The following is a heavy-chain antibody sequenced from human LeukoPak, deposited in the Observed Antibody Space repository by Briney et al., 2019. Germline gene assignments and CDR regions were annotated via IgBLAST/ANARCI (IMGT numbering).Heavy chain of an antibody. CDR2: VNSDGSGT. CDR3: ARGASSAYYQNFDY. J-gene: IGHJ4*02. Sequence: GGSLRLSCAASGFTFSNYWVHWVRQAPGKGLVWVSHVNSDGSGTSYADSVKGRFTISRDNAKNTLYLQMSSLRAEDTAVYYCARGASSAYYQNFDYWGQGTLVTVSS. D-gene: IGHD6-19*01. CDR1: GFTFSNYW. V-gene: IGHV3-74*01.